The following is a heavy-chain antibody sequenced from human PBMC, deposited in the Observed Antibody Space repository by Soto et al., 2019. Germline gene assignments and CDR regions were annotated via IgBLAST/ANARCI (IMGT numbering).Heavy chain of an antibody. CDR1: GYSFNTFG. CDR2: LNTDNGNT. V-gene: IGHV1-18*01. D-gene: IGHD2-15*01. J-gene: IGHJ4*02. Sequence: QVQLVQSGGEVKKPGAAVKVSCRPSGYSFNTFGISWVRQAPGQGLEWMGWLNTDNGNTKYAQNLQGRVTMTTDTSTNTAYMELRSLKSDDTAVYYCAREYCDDGNCYGVDYWGQGTLVTVSS. CDR3: AREYCDDGNCYGVDY.